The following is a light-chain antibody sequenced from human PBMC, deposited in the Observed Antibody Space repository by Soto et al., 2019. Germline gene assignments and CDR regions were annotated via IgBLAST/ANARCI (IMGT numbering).Light chain of an antibody. Sequence: EIVMTQSPATLSVSPGERATLSCRASQGVSTNLAWYQQRPGQAPRLLIYHASSRAPGVPGRFSGSGSGTEFTLTINSLQSEDFAVYYCQHYNDWLGAFGQGTKLE. J-gene: IGKJ2*01. V-gene: IGKV3-15*01. CDR3: QHYNDWLGA. CDR1: QGVSTN. CDR2: HAS.